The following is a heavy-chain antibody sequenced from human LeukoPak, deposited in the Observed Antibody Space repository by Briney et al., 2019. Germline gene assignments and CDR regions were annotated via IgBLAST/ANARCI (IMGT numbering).Heavy chain of an antibody. CDR3: ARDLGDGYNRDWFDP. Sequence: SETLSLTCSVSGASISRYYWNWIRQPAGKRLEWIGRLYTSWSIYYNPSLSSRVTISLDKSKNQFYLRLSSVTAADTAVYYCARDLGDGYNRDWFDPWGQGTLDPVSS. CDR1: GASISRYY. V-gene: IGHV4-4*07. J-gene: IGHJ5*02. D-gene: IGHD5-24*01. CDR2: LYTSWSI.